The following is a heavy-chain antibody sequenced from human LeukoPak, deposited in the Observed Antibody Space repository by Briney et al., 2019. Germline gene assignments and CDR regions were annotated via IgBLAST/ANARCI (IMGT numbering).Heavy chain of an antibody. J-gene: IGHJ4*02. CDR2: ISGTGTTI. V-gene: IGHV3-48*01. D-gene: IGHD2-15*01. Sequence: GGSLRLSCAASGFTFSSYSMNWVRQAPGKGLEWVSYISGTGTTIYYADSVRGRFAISRDNAKNSLHLQMNSLRAEDTAVYYCARGDCTGSSCPGDYWGQGTLVTISS. CDR1: GFTFSSYS. CDR3: ARGDCTGSSCPGDY.